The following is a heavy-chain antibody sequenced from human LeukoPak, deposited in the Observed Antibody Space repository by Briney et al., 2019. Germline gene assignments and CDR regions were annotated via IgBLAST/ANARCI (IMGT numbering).Heavy chain of an antibody. CDR2: IYYSGST. V-gene: IGHV4-31*03. D-gene: IGHD3/OR15-3a*01. J-gene: IGHJ5*02. Sequence: PSQTLSLTCTVSGGSISSGGYYWSWIRQHPGTGLEWIGYIYYSGSTYYNPSLKSRVTISVDTSKTQFSLKLSSVTAADTAVYYCARAHRHLWLLYGNWFDPWGQGTLVTVSS. CDR3: ARAHRHLWLLYGNWFDP. CDR1: GGSISSGGYY.